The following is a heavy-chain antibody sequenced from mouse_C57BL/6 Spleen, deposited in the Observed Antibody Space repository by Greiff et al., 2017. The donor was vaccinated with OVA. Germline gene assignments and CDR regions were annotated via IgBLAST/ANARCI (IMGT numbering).Heavy chain of an antibody. D-gene: IGHD2-5*01. J-gene: IGHJ4*01. Sequence: VQLQQSGPGLVQPSQCLSISCTVSGFSLTSYGVHWVRQSPGQGLEWLGVIWRGGSTDYNAHFISRLSICKENYKSQVFFEMNSLQADDTAIYDFARNAYYSNYDGMDYWGQGTSVTVSS. CDR1: GFSLTSYG. CDR3: ARNAYYSNYDGMDY. CDR2: IWRGGST. V-gene: IGHV2-2*01.